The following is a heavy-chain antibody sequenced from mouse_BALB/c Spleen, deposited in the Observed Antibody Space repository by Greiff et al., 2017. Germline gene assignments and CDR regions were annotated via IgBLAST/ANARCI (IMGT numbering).Heavy chain of an antibody. V-gene: IGHV1-55*01. J-gene: IGHJ2*01. CDR3: ARGVVLVYFDY. CDR1: GYTFTSYW. Sequence: QVQLQQPGAELVKPGPSVKLSCTASGYTFTSYWINWVKLKPGQGLEWIGDIYPGSGSTNYNEKFKSKATMTVDTSSSTAYMQLSSLASEDSALYYCARGVVLVYFDYWGQGTTLTVSS. D-gene: IGHD1-1*01. CDR2: IYPGSGST.